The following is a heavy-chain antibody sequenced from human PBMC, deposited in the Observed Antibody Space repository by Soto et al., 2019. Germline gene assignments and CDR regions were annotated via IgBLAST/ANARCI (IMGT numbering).Heavy chain of an antibody. CDR1: GFTFRNFA. V-gene: IGHV3-23*01. Sequence: SVGSLRLSCAASGFTFRNFAMNWVRQAPGKGLEWVSGISVSGGTTYYADSVRGRFTVSRDNSKNSVFLQMNSLRAEDTAVYFCAKGMYYYDSSGYRLFDYWGQGTLVTVSS. J-gene: IGHJ4*02. CDR2: ISVSGGTT. D-gene: IGHD3-22*01. CDR3: AKGMYYYDSSGYRLFDY.